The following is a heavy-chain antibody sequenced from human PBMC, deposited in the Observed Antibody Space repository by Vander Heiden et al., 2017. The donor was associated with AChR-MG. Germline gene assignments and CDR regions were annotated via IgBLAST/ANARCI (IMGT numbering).Heavy chain of an antibody. CDR3: ARVFSSDSTCDY. CDR2: INPSGGST. V-gene: IGHV1-46*01. D-gene: IGHD2-2*01. CDR1: GYTFTSYY. Sequence: QVQLVQSGAEVKKPGASVKVSCKASGYTFTSYYMHWGRQDPGQGLEWMGIINPSGGSTSYAQKFQGRVTMTRDTSTSTVYMELSSLRSEDTAVYYCARVFSSDSTCDYWGQGTLVTVSS. J-gene: IGHJ4*02.